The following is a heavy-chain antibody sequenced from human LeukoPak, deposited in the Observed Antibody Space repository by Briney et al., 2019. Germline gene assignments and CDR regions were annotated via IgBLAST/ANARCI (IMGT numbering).Heavy chain of an antibody. CDR3: AREAMGGIAAAGTRHNWFDP. D-gene: IGHD6-13*01. CDR2: IIPIFGTA. V-gene: IGHV1-69*05. CDR1: GGTFSSYA. Sequence: SVKVSCKASGGTFSSYAISWVRQAPGQGLEWMGGIIPIFGTANYAQKFQGRVTITTDESTSTAYMELSSLRSEDTAVYYCAREAMGGIAAAGTRHNWFDPWGQGTLVTVSS. J-gene: IGHJ5*02.